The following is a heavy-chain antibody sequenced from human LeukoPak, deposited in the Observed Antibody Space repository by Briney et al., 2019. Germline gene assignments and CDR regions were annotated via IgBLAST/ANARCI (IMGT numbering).Heavy chain of an antibody. Sequence: ASVKVSCKASGYTFTSYGISWVRQAPGQGLEWMGWISAYNGNTNYAQKLQGRVTMTTDTSTSTAYMELRSLRSDDTAVYYCARGSSSSGYDKWFDPWGQGTLVTVSS. V-gene: IGHV1-18*01. J-gene: IGHJ5*02. CDR2: ISAYNGNT. CDR3: ARGSSSSGYDKWFDP. D-gene: IGHD5-12*01. CDR1: GYTFTSYG.